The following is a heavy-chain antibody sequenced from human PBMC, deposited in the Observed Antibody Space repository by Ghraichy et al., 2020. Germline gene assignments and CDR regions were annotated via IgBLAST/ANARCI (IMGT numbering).Heavy chain of an antibody. V-gene: IGHV3-23*01. CDR1: GFTFSSYA. D-gene: IGHD5-18*01. J-gene: IGHJ4*02. Sequence: GGSLRLSCAASGFTFSSYALSWVRQAPGKGLEWVSAISANGGSTYYADSGKGRFTISRDNSKNTLYLQMNSLRAEDTAVYYCAKGGSREGSYGYIHWGQGTLVTGSS. CDR3: AKGGSREGSYGYIH. CDR2: ISANGGST.